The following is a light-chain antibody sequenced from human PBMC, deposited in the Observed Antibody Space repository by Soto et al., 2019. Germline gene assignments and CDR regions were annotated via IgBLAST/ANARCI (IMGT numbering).Light chain of an antibody. CDR1: RSDIGDSNF. CDR3: ASFRSGTIPL. J-gene: IGLJ6*01. V-gene: IGLV2-14*01. Sequence: QSALTQPASVSGSPGQSVTISCTGPRSDIGDSNFISWYQHSPGKAPRLLIYEVNNRPSGVSRRFSGSKAGNTASLTISGLLDQYAADYFCASFRSGTIPLFGSGNKGTVL. CDR2: EVN.